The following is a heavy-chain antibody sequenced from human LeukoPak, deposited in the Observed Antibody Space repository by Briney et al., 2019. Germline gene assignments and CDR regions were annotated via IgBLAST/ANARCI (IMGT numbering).Heavy chain of an antibody. Sequence: GGSLRLSCAASGFTFSSYNMNWVRRAPGKGLEWAASISSTSSYIYYADSVKGRFTISRDNAKNSLYLQMNSLRAEDTAVYYCASYGDYSDAFDIWGQGTMVTVSS. D-gene: IGHD4-17*01. V-gene: IGHV3-21*01. J-gene: IGHJ3*02. CDR1: GFTFSSYN. CDR2: ISSTSSYI. CDR3: ASYGDYSDAFDI.